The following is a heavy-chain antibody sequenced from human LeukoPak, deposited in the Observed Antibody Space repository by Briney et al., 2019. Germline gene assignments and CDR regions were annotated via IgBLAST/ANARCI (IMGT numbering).Heavy chain of an antibody. Sequence: PGRSLRLSCVASGFTFSSFGMHWVRQAPGKGLEWMAVIWHDGTQKYYAESVRGRFSISRDDSKNTVYLEINSLRAEDTAVYYCGRDWRTESADYWGQGTLVTVSS. CDR3: GRDWRTESADY. V-gene: IGHV3-33*01. CDR2: IWHDGTQK. CDR1: GFTFSSFG. J-gene: IGHJ4*02. D-gene: IGHD3-3*01.